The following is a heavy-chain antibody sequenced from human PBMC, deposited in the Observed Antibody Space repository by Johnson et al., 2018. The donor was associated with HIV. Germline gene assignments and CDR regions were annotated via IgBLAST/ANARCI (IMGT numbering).Heavy chain of an antibody. Sequence: VQLVESGGGLVQPGGSLRLSCAASGFTFSSYDMHWVRQATGKGLEWVSAIGTAGDTYYPGSVKGRFTISRENAKNSLYLQMISLRAEDTAVYYCARQYRNSGSRTGAFDIWGQGTMVTVSS. J-gene: IGHJ3*02. CDR3: ARQYRNSGSRTGAFDI. CDR2: IGTAGDT. D-gene: IGHD1-26*01. CDR1: GFTFSSYD. V-gene: IGHV3-13*01.